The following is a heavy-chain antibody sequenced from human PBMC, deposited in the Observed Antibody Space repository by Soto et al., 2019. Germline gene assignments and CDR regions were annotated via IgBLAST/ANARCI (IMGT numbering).Heavy chain of an antibody. J-gene: IGHJ5*02. D-gene: IGHD2-15*01. CDR1: GGSISSSSYY. CDR2: IYYSGST. Sequence: PSETLSLTCTVSGGSISSSSYYWGWIRQPPGKGLEWIGSIYYSGSTNYNPSLKSRVTISVDTSKNQFSLKLSSVTAADTAVYYCARDLRLVAANNWFDPWGQGTLVTVSS. V-gene: IGHV4-39*07. CDR3: ARDLRLVAANNWFDP.